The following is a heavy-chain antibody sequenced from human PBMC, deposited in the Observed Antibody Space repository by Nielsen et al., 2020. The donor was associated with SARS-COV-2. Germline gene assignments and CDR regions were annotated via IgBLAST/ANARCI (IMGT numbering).Heavy chain of an antibody. J-gene: IGHJ1*01. D-gene: IGHD6-13*01. CDR1: GFTFGDYA. V-gene: IGHV3-49*03. CDR3: TRGHSSWYPAEYFQH. Sequence: GGSLRLSCTASGFTFGDYAMSWFRQAPGKGLEWVGFIRSKAYGGTTEYAAPVKGRFTISRDDSKSIAYLQMSSLKTEDTAVYYCTRGHSSWYPAEYFQHWGQGTLVTVSS. CDR2: IRSKAYGGTT.